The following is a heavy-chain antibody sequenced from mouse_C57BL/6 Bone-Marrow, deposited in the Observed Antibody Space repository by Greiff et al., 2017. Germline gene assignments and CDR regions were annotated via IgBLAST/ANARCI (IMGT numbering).Heavy chain of an antibody. J-gene: IGHJ3*01. CDR2: IDPENGDT. V-gene: IGHV14-4*01. CDR3: TTFPGVAWFAY. Sequence: EVQWVESGAELVRPGASVKLSCTASGFNIKDDYMHWVKQRPEQGLEWIGWIDPENGDTEYASKFQGKATITADTSSNTAYLQLSSLTSEDTAVYYCTTFPGVAWFAYWGQGTLVTVSA. D-gene: IGHD4-1*01. CDR1: GFNIKDDY.